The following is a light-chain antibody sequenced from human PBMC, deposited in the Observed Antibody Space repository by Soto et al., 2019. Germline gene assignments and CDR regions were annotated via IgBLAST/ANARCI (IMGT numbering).Light chain of an antibody. CDR3: QSYDSSLRGVV. J-gene: IGLJ2*01. CDR1: SSNIGAGDD. V-gene: IGLV1-40*01. Sequence: QLVLTQPPSVSGAPGQRVTISCTGSSSNIGAGDDGHWCQQLPGTAPKLLIYGNSNRPSGGPGRFSGSKSGTSASLAITGLQAEDEADYYCQSYDSSLRGVVFGGGTKLTVL. CDR2: GNS.